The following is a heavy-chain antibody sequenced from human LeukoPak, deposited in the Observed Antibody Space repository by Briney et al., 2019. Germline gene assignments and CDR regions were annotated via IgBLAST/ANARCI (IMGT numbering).Heavy chain of an antibody. CDR2: INHIVST. V-gene: IGHV4-34*01. CDR3: ARGGVTMVRGVIITAILFDY. D-gene: IGHD3-10*01. J-gene: IGHJ4*02. CDR1: GGSFSGYY. Sequence: SETLSLTCAVYGGSFSGYYWSWIRQPPGKGLEWIGEINHIVSTNYNPSLKSRVTISVDTSKNQFSLKLSSVTAADTAVYYCARGGVTMVRGVIITAILFDYWGQGTLVTVSS.